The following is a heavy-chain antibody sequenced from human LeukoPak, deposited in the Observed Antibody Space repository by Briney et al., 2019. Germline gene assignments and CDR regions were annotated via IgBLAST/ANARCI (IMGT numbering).Heavy chain of an antibody. D-gene: IGHD6-19*01. J-gene: IGHJ3*02. Sequence: GRSLRLSCAASGFTFSSYGMHWVRQAPGKGLEWVAVISYDGSNKYYADSVKGRFTISRDNSKNTLYLQMNSLRAEDTAVYYCAKDSLGYSSGFDAFDIWGQGTMVTVSS. CDR3: AKDSLGYSSGFDAFDI. CDR1: GFTFSSYG. V-gene: IGHV3-30*18. CDR2: ISYDGSNK.